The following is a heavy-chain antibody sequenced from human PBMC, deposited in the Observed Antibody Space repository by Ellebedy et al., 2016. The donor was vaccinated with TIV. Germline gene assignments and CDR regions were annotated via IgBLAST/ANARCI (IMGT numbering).Heavy chain of an antibody. Sequence: GGSLRLSCAGSGFNFSDYYMSWVRQAPGKGLEWLAYITSSGDIKYYTDSVKGRFTISRDNANSSPHLQMNRLRAEDTAVYYCTRDPGSTRFYYYYGMDVWGQGTTVTVSS. V-gene: IGHV3-11*01. CDR1: GFNFSDYY. J-gene: IGHJ6*02. CDR3: TRDPGSTRFYYYYGMDV. D-gene: IGHD2-2*01. CDR2: ITSSGDIK.